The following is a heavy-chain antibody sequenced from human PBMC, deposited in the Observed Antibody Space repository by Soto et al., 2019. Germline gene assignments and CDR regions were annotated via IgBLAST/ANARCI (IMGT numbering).Heavy chain of an antibody. J-gene: IGHJ4*02. CDR2: INPSGGST. CDR1: GYTFTTYY. D-gene: IGHD6-6*01. V-gene: IGHV1-46*01. Sequence: GASVKVSCKASGYTFTTYYMYWVRQAPGQGLEWMGIINPSGGSTSFAQKFQGRVTMTRDTSTSTVYMGLISLTSEDTAVYYCARDVGMASRPYLDYWGQGTLVTVS. CDR3: ARDVGMASRPYLDY.